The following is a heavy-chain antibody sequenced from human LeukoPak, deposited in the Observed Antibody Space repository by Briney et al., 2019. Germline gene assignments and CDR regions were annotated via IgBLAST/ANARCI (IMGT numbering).Heavy chain of an antibody. V-gene: IGHV4-34*01. D-gene: IGHD5-12*01. Sequence: SETLSLTCAVYGGSFGGYYWSWIRQPPGKGLEWIGEINHSGSTNYNPSLKSRVTISVDTSKNQFSLKLSSVTAADTAVYYCARSLRIPNWFDPWGQGTLVTVSS. CDR1: GGSFGGYY. CDR3: ARSLRIPNWFDP. CDR2: INHSGST. J-gene: IGHJ5*02.